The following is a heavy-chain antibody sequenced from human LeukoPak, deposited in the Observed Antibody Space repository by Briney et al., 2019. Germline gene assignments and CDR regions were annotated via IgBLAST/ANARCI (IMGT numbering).Heavy chain of an antibody. CDR3: ARECTMYYYYYMDV. V-gene: IGHV3-74*01. D-gene: IGHD3-10*01. CDR2: INSDGSST. CDR1: GFTLSSYW. J-gene: IGHJ6*03. Sequence: PGGSLRLSCAASGFTLSSYWMHWVRQAPGKGLVWVSRINSDGSSTSYADSVKGRFTISRDNAKNSLYLQMNSLRAEDTAVYYCARECTMYYYYYMDVWGKGTTVTVSS.